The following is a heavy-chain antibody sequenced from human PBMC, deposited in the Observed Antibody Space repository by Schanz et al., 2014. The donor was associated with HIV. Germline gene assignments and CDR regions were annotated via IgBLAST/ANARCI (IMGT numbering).Heavy chain of an antibody. CDR2: IIPIFATP. V-gene: IGHV1-69*01. D-gene: IGHD3-10*01. CDR3: ARVGAGVTVFFDY. Sequence: QVQLVQSGAEVKKPGSSVKVSCKASGGIFSYNAINWVRQAPGQGLEWMGGIIPIFATPNYAQKFQGRVTITADESTSTAYMELSSLRSDDTAVFYCARVGAGVTVFFDYWGQGTLVSVSS. CDR1: GGIFSYNA. J-gene: IGHJ4*02.